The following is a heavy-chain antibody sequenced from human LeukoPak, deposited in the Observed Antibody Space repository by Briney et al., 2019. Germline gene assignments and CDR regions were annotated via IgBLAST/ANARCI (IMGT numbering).Heavy chain of an antibody. CDR1: GYTFTSYA. J-gene: IGHJ5*02. D-gene: IGHD6-19*01. V-gene: IGHV7-4-1*02. CDR2: INTNTGNP. Sequence: ASVKVSCKASGYTFTSYAMNWVRQAPGQGLEWMGWINTNTGNPTYAQGFTGRFVFSVDTSVSTAYLQISSLKAEDTAVYYCARTQNPGIAVAGDFDPWGQGTLLTVSS. CDR3: ARTQNPGIAVAGDFDP.